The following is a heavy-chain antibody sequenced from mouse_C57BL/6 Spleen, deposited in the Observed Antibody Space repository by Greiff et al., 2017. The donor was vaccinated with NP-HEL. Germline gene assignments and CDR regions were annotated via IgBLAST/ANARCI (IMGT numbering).Heavy chain of an antibody. Sequence: QVHVKQPGAELVKPGASVKLSCKASGYTFTSYWMHWVKQRPGQGLEWIGMIHPNSGSTNYNEKFKSKATLTVDKSSSTAYMQLSSLTSEDSAVYYCSREEGYYGSSYVAWFAYWGQGTLVTVSA. CDR3: SREEGYYGSSYVAWFAY. CDR1: GYTFTSYW. CDR2: IHPNSGST. V-gene: IGHV1-64*01. D-gene: IGHD1-1*01. J-gene: IGHJ3*01.